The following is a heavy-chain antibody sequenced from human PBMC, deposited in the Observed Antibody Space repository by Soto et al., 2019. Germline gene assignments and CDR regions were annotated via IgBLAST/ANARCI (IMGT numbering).Heavy chain of an antibody. CDR3: ARTIAAAGGRRYFDL. D-gene: IGHD6-13*01. Sequence: QVQLVESGGGLVKPGGSLRLSCAASGFTFSDYYMSWIRQAPGKELEWVSYISSSSSYTNYAESVKGRFTNSRDNAKNSLYLQMNSLRAEDTAVYYCARTIAAAGGRRYFDLWGRGTLVTVSS. CDR2: ISSSSSYT. V-gene: IGHV3-11*05. J-gene: IGHJ2*01. CDR1: GFTFSDYY.